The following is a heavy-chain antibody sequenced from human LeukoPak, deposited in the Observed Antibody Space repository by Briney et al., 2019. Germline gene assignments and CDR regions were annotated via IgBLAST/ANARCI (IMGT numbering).Heavy chain of an antibody. CDR1: GFTFSSYA. D-gene: IGHD6-19*01. Sequence: GGSLRLSCAASGFTFSSYAMSWVRQAPGKGLEWVSAISGSGGSTYYADSVKGRFTISRDNSKNTLYLQMNSLRAEDTAVYYCAAASSGWYSVDYWGQGTTVTVSS. J-gene: IGHJ6*02. CDR2: ISGSGGST. CDR3: AAASSGWYSVDY. V-gene: IGHV3-23*01.